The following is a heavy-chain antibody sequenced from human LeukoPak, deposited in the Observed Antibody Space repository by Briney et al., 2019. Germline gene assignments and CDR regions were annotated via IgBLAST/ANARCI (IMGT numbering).Heavy chain of an antibody. D-gene: IGHD2-15*01. Sequence: AGGSLRLSCAASLFTVSSNSLSWVRQAPGKGLHWVSDIYTDGRTNYADSVKGRFTISRDNPKNTLYLQMNSLRAEDTAVYYCARFYCSGGGCYGMDVWGQGTTVTVSS. J-gene: IGHJ6*02. CDR1: LFTVSSNS. V-gene: IGHV3-53*01. CDR2: IYTDGRT. CDR3: ARFYCSGGGCYGMDV.